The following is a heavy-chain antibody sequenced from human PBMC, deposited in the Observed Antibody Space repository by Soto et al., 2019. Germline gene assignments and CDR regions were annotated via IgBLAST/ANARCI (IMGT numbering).Heavy chain of an antibody. D-gene: IGHD4-17*01. V-gene: IGHV4-30-4*01. J-gene: IGHJ6*02. CDR1: GGSISDDDYY. CDR3: ASATTVTSSFFFYGLDV. CDR2: IYYNGNT. Sequence: QVQLHESGPGLVKPSQTLSLTCTVSGGSISDDDYYWNWIRQSPGKGLEWIGHIYYNGNTYYNPSPKSRLTMSLDTSQNQFSLHLTSVTAADSALYFCASATTVTSSFFFYGLDVWGPGTTVTVSS.